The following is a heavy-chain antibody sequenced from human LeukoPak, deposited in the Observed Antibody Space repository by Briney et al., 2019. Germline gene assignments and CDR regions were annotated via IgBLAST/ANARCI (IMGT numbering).Heavy chain of an antibody. CDR3: ARDLGYCTSTSGYSLYGMDV. Sequence: GGSLRLSCAASGFTFSSYEMNWVRQAPGKGLEWVSYISSSGSNIYYADSVKGRFTISRDNAKNSLYLQMNSLRAEDTAVYYCARDLGYCTSTSGYSLYGMDVWGKGTTVTVSS. V-gene: IGHV3-48*03. D-gene: IGHD2-2*02. J-gene: IGHJ6*04. CDR1: GFTFSSYE. CDR2: ISSSGSNI.